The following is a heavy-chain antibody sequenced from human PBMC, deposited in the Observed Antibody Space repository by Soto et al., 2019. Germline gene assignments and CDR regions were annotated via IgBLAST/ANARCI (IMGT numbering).Heavy chain of an antibody. D-gene: IGHD5-18*01. V-gene: IGHV3-66*04. CDR1: GVTVSSNY. CDR2: IYSGGST. Sequence: EVQLVESGGGLVQPGGSLRLSCAASGVTVSSNYMSWVRQAPGKGLEWVSVIYSGGSTYYADSVKGRFTISRDNSKNTLYLQMNSLRAEDTAVYYCARHGYNYGGAYFDHWGQGTLVTVSS. CDR3: ARHGYNYGGAYFDH. J-gene: IGHJ4*02.